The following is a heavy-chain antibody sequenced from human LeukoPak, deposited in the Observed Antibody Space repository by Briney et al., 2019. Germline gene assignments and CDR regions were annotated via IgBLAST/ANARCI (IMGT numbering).Heavy chain of an antibody. CDR2: IYYSGST. V-gene: IGHV4-59*01. D-gene: IGHD3-3*01. CDR1: GGSISSYY. J-gene: IGHJ5*02. CDR3: ARAEGGDFWSGRNWFDP. Sequence: PSETLSLTCTVSGGSISSYYWSWIRQPPGKGLKWIGYIYYSGSTNYNPSLKSRVTISVDTSKNQFSLKLSSVTSADTAVYYCARAEGGDFWSGRNWFDPWGQGTLVTVSP.